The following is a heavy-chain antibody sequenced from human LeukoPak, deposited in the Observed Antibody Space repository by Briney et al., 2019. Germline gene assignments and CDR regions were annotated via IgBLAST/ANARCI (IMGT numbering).Heavy chain of an antibody. Sequence: GGSLRLSCVASGFTFSSYGMSWVRQAPGKGLEWVSYISSTSSTIYYADSVKGRFTISRDNAKNSLYLQMISLRAEDTAVYYCARVHGGYPFDYWGQGTLVTVSS. D-gene: IGHD2-15*01. J-gene: IGHJ4*02. CDR1: GFTFSSYG. CDR2: ISSTSSTI. V-gene: IGHV3-48*01. CDR3: ARVHGGYPFDY.